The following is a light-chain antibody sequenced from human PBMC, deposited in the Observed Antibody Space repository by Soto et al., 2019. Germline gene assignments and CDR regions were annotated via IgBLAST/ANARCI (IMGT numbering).Light chain of an antibody. Sequence: QSALTQPPSASGSPGQSVTISCTGTRSDVGDYNYVPWYQQHPGKAPKLLIYEVTKRPSGVPDRFSGSKSDNTASLTVSGLQAEDEADYYCSSYAGSDNFEVFGGGTKLTVL. CDR2: EVT. J-gene: IGLJ2*01. CDR1: RSDVGDYNY. V-gene: IGLV2-8*01. CDR3: SSYAGSDNFEV.